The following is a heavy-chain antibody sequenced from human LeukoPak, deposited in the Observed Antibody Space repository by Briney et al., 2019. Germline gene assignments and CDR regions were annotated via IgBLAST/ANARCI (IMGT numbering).Heavy chain of an antibody. J-gene: IGHJ3*01. CDR1: GFTFNMHA. Sequence: GGSLRLSCAASGFTFNMHAMHWVRQAPGKGLEWVAVISNDGSDEYYADSVRGRFPVSRDNFKNTVFLQMNSLRPEDTAVYYCAKARHCTTATCASAAFDAWGQGTMVTVSS. CDR2: ISNDGSDE. D-gene: IGHD6-6*01. V-gene: IGHV3-30-3*01. CDR3: AKARHCTTATCASAAFDA.